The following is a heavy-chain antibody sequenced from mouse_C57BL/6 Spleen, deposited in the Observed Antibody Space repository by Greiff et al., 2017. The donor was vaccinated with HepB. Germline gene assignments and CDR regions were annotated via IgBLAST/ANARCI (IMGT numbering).Heavy chain of an antibody. CDR2: IWSGGST. CDR1: GFSLTSYG. V-gene: IGHV2-2*01. CDR3: ARVRSGTRGYYFDY. J-gene: IGHJ2*01. D-gene: IGHD4-1*01. Sequence: VQLVESGPGLVQPSQSLSITCTVSGFSLTSYGVHWVRQSPGKGLEWLGVIWSGGSTDYNAAFISRLSISKDNSKSQVFFKMNSLQADDTAIYYCARVRSGTRGYYFDYWGQGTTLTVSS.